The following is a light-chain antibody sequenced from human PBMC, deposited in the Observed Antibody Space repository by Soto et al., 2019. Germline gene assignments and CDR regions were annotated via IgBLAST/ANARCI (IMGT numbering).Light chain of an antibody. CDR1: NIGSKS. CDR2: DDS. J-gene: IGLJ2*01. CDR3: QVWDSGSDQVV. Sequence: SYELTQPPSVSVAPGQTARITCGGYNIGSKSVYWYQQKAGQAPVLVVSDDSERPSGIPERFSGSKSGNTATLTIRRVEAGDEADYYCQVWDSGSDQVVFGGGTKVTVL. V-gene: IGLV3-21*02.